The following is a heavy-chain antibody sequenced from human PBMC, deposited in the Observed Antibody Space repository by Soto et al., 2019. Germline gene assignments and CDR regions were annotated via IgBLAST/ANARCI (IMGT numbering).Heavy chain of an antibody. Sequence: PSETLSLTCTVSGGSISSYYWSWIRQPPGKGLEWIGYIYYSGSTNYNPSLKSRVTISVDTSKNQFSLKLSSVTAADTAVYYCARGVTSGWSDYWGQGPLVTVSS. CDR1: GGSISSYY. CDR2: IYYSGST. J-gene: IGHJ4*02. D-gene: IGHD6-19*01. CDR3: ARGVTSGWSDY. V-gene: IGHV4-59*01.